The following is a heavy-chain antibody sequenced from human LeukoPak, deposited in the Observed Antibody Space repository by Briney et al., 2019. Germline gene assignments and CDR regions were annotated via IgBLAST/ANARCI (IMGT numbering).Heavy chain of an antibody. CDR3: ARALPSDGYNHDPFDY. V-gene: IGHV7-4-1*02. J-gene: IGHJ4*02. Sequence: ASVKVSCKASGYTFTSYGISWVRQAPGQGLEWMGWINTNTGNPTYAQGFTGRFVFSLDTSVSTAYLQISSLKAEDTAVYYCARALPSDGYNHDPFDYWGQGTLVTVSS. D-gene: IGHD5-24*01. CDR1: GYTFTSYG. CDR2: INTNTGNP.